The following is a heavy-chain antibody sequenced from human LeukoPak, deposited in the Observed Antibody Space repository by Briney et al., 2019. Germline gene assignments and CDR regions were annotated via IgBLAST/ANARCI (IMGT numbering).Heavy chain of an antibody. V-gene: IGHV4-38-2*02. D-gene: IGHD3-3*01. CDR1: GYSISSDYY. J-gene: IGHJ3*02. Sequence: PSETLSLTCTVSGYSISSDYYWAWIRQPPGKGLEWIGSIFHSGSTYYNPSLKSRVTISLDTSKNQLSLKLSSVTAADTAVYYCARDEKTYYDFWSGNIPGAFDIWGQGTMVTVSS. CDR2: IFHSGST. CDR3: ARDEKTYYDFWSGNIPGAFDI.